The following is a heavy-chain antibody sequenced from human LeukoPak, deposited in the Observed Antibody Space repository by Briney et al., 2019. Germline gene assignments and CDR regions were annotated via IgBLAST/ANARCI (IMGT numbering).Heavy chain of an antibody. D-gene: IGHD6-13*01. J-gene: IGHJ6*03. CDR3: ARGIAAAGRIQLYYYYYYMDV. CDR2: IIPIFGTA. Sequence: SVKVSCKASGGTFSSYAISWVRQAPGQGLEWMRGIIPIFGTANYAQKFQGRVTITADESTSTAYMELSSLRSEDTAVYYCARGIAAAGRIQLYYYYYYMDVWGKGTTVTISS. V-gene: IGHV1-69*13. CDR1: GGTFSSYA.